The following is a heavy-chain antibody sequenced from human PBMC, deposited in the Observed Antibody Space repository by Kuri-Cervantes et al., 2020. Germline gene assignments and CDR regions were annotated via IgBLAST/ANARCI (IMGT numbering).Heavy chain of an antibody. D-gene: IGHD6-6*01. V-gene: IGHV3-9*01. CDR3: AKGPYIAARPRSGYFDY. CDR1: GFTFDDYA. J-gene: IGHJ4*02. CDR2: ISRNSGSI. Sequence: GGSLRRSCAASGFTFDDYAMHWVRQAPGKGLEWVSGISRNSGSIGYADSVKGRFTISRDDAKNSLYLQMNSLRAEDTALYYCAKGPYIAARPRSGYFDYWGQGTLVTVSS.